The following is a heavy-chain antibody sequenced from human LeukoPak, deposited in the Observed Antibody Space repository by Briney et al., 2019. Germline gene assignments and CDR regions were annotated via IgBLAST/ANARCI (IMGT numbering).Heavy chain of an antibody. J-gene: IGHJ6*03. D-gene: IGHD2-15*01. V-gene: IGHV4-39*07. CDR3: ARDYCSGGSCYDYYYYYMDV. CDR2: IYTSGST. Sequence: YPSETLSLTCTVSGGSISSTIYYWGWIRQPPGKGLEWIGRIYTSGSTNYNPSLKSRVTVSVDTSKNQFSLKLSSVTAADTAVYYCARDYCSGGSCYDYYYYYMDVWGKGTTVTISS. CDR1: GGSISSTIYY.